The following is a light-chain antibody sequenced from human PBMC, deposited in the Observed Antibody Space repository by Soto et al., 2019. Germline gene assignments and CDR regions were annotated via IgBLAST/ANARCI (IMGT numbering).Light chain of an antibody. CDR1: SSDVGGYNY. CDR2: GVS. CDR3: SSYAGSDNWV. J-gene: IGLJ2*01. Sequence: QSALTQPPSASGSPGQSVTISCTGTSSDVGGYNYVSWYQQHPGKAPKLMISGVSERPSGVPDRFSGSKSGNTASLTVSGLQAEDEADYYCSSYAGSDNWVFGGGTKVTVL. V-gene: IGLV2-8*01.